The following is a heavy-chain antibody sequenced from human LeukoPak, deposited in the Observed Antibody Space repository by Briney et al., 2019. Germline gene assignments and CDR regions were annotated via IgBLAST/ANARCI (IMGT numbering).Heavy chain of an antibody. CDR1: GFTVSNYW. V-gene: IGHV3-74*01. D-gene: IGHD6-6*01. CDR3: AREPWVEYSSSAVDY. Sequence: QPGGSLRLSCVTSGFTVSNYWMHWVRQVPGKGLVWVSRIKIDGSSTNYADFVKGRFTISRDNAKNTLYLQMNSLRAEDTAVYYCAREPWVEYSSSAVDYWGQGTLVTVSS. CDR2: IKIDGSST. J-gene: IGHJ4*02.